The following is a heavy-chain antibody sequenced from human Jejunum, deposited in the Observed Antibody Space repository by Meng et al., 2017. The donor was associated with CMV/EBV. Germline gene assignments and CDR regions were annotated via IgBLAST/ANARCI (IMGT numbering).Heavy chain of an antibody. V-gene: IGHV1-18*01. CDR1: GYTFTNYG. D-gene: IGHD1-26*01. CDR2: ISAYNGNT. CDR3: ARVEVGITSGDY. J-gene: IGHJ4*02. Sequence: QGQLVPSGDEVKKPGASVKVSCKASGYTFTNYGITWVRQSPGQGLEWMGWISAYNGNTNYAQTLQGRLTMTTDTSTSTAYMELRSLRSDDTAVYYCARVEVGITSGDYWGQGTLVTVSS.